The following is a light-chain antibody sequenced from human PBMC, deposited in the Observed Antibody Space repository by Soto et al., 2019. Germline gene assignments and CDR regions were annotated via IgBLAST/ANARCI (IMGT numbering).Light chain of an antibody. V-gene: IGKV3-15*01. CDR3: QQYNNGPPWT. CDR2: GAS. Sequence: EIVMTQSPAPLSVSPGERSTLSCMASQSVRSNLAWYQQKPGQAPRLLIYGASTRATGIPARFSGSGSGTEFTLTISSLQSEDFAVYYCQQYNNGPPWTFGQGTKVDNK. CDR1: QSVRSN. J-gene: IGKJ1*01.